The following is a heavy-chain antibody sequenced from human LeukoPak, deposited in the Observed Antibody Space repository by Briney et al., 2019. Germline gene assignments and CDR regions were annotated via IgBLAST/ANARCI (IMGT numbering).Heavy chain of an antibody. Sequence: SETLSLTCTVSGGSITSNYHYWGWIREPPRKGLEWMGNIYHGGPTYYSPSLQSRITVSVDTSKNQFYVKLRSVTAADTAVYYCARLLGSSYYSFDSWGQGTLVTVSS. V-gene: IGHV4-39*01. J-gene: IGHJ4*02. CDR3: ARLLGSSYYSFDS. CDR2: IYHGGPT. D-gene: IGHD3-22*01. CDR1: GGSITSNYHY.